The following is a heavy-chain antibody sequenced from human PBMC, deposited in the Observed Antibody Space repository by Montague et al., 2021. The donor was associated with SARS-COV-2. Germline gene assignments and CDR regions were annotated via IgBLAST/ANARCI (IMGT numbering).Heavy chain of an antibody. CDR1: GGSFSDNY. CDR2: INHRGTS. J-gene: IGHJ5*01. V-gene: IGHV4-34*01. Sequence: SETLSLTCAVYGGSFSDNYWSWIRNSPGNALESIGEINHRGTSNYNPSLKTRVSISVDTSKNQFSLYLGSVTAADTAVYYCARGRQHFNMIVVVMTGGEYFFDSSGPRTLVTVA. CDR3: ARGRQHFNMIVVVMTGGEYFFDS. D-gene: IGHD3-22*01.